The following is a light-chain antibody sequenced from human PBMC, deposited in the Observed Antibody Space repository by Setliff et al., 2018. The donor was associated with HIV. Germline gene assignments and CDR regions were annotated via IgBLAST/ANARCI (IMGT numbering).Light chain of an antibody. CDR3: CSYAGSSISYV. CDR2: EVS. Sequence: QSVLTQPASVSGSPRQSITISCTGTSSDVGSYNLVSWYQQHPGKAPKLMIYEVSKRPSGVSDRFSGSKSGNTASLTISGLQAEDEADYYCCSYAGSSISYVFGTGTKVTVL. J-gene: IGLJ1*01. V-gene: IGLV2-23*02. CDR1: SSDVGSYNL.